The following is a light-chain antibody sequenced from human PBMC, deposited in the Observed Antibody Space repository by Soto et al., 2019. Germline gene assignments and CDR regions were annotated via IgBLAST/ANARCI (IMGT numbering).Light chain of an antibody. Sequence: QLVLTQSSSASASLGSSGKLTCTLSSGHSSYIIAWHQQQPGKAPRYLMKLEGSGGYDKGSGVPDRFSGSSSGADRYLTISNLQFEDEADYFCETWDTNTWVFGGGTKLTVL. V-gene: IGLV4-60*02. J-gene: IGLJ3*02. CDR1: SGHSSYI. CDR3: ETWDTNTWV. CDR2: LEGSGGY.